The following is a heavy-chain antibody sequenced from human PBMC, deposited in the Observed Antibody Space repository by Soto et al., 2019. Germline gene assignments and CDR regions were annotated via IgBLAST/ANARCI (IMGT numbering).Heavy chain of an antibody. V-gene: IGHV1-69*13. CDR3: ARDGTLYASGGYYYLY. D-gene: IGHD3-22*01. CDR1: GGTFSRYA. CDR2: IIPMFGKA. Sequence: SVKVSGKASGGTFSRYAINWVRQAPGQGLEWMGGIIPMFGKANYAQKFQGRVTITADEATSTGYLELRSLTSEDTAVYYCARDGTLYASGGYYYLYCGQGTRVTVS. J-gene: IGHJ4*02.